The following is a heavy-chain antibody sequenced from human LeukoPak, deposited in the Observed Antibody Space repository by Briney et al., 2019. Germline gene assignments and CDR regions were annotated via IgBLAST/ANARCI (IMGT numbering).Heavy chain of an antibody. CDR1: GDTFSSYA. CDR2: IIPIFGTA. Sequence: ASVKVSCKASGDTFSSYAISWVRHPPGQGREWRGGIIPIFGTANYAQKFQGRVTITTDESTSTAYMELSSLRSEDTAVYYCASGRGIVATTPFDYWGQGTLVTVSS. D-gene: IGHD5-12*01. J-gene: IGHJ4*02. CDR3: ASGRGIVATTPFDY. V-gene: IGHV1-69*05.